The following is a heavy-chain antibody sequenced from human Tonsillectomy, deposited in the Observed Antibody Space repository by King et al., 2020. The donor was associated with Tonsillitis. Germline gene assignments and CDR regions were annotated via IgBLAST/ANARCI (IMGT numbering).Heavy chain of an antibody. J-gene: IGHJ5*02. CDR3: AALMAVSNSGWFDP. CDR1: GGSISSSNW. CDR2: IFHTGST. Sequence: HVQLQESGPGLVKPSGTLSLTCAVSGGSISSSNWWSWVRQPPGKGLEWIGEIFHTGSTNYNPSLKSRVTISVDKSKNQFSLQLSSVTAADTAVYYCAALMAVSNSGWFDPWGQGTLVTVSS. V-gene: IGHV4-4*02. D-gene: IGHD5/OR15-5a*01.